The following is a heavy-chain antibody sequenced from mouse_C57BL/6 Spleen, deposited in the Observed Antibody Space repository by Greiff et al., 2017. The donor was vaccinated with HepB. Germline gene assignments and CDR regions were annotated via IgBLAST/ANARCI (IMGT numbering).Heavy chain of an antibody. J-gene: IGHJ4*01. CDR1: GFTFSDYG. Sequence: EVKLMESGGGLVKPGGSLKLSCAASGFTFSDYGMHWVRQAPEKGLEWVAYISSGSSTIYYADKVKGRFTISRDNAKNTLFLQMTRLRSEDTAMYYCARPTGYAMDYWGQGTSVTVSS. V-gene: IGHV5-17*01. CDR3: ARPTGYAMDY. CDR2: ISSGSSTI.